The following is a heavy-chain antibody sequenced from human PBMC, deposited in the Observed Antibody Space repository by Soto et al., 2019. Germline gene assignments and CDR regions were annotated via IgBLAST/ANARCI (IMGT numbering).Heavy chain of an antibody. CDR2: INHRGTA. V-gene: IGHV4-34*01. J-gene: IGHJ4*02. CDR1: GGSFSSYY. CDR3: SRLRAVRYFDF. Sequence: QVQLHQWGAGLLKTSETLSLTCAVYGGSFSSYYWSWIRQPPGKGLEWIADINHRGTANYNPSLKSRVTASRDASENQFSLRLDSVTAGDTAVYYCSRLRAVRYFDFWGQGTQVIVSS. D-gene: IGHD3-10*01.